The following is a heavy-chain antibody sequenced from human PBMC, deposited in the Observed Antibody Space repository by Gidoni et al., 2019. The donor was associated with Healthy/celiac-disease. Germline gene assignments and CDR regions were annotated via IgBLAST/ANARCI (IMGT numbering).Heavy chain of an antibody. CDR3: ARIVSDFWSGYYLGMDV. D-gene: IGHD3-3*01. CDR1: GFSLSTSGLC. Sequence: QVTLRESGPALVKPTQTLTLTCTFPGFSLSTSGLCVSWIRRPPGKALEWLPRTDWDDDKYYSTSLKTRLTISKDTSKNQVVLTMTNMDPVDTATYYCARIVSDFWSGYYLGMDVWGQGTTVTVSS. CDR2: TDWDDDK. J-gene: IGHJ6*02. V-gene: IGHV2-70*15.